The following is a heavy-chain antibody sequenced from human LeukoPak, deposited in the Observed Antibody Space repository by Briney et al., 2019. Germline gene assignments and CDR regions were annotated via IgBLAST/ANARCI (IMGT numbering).Heavy chain of an antibody. Sequence: PSETLSLTCTVSGGSVSSGSYYWSWIRQPPGKGLEWVSVISASGSTTYYADSVKGRFTISRDNSKNTLHLQMNSLRAEDTAVYYCAKDLRALGYYFDYWGQGTLVTVSS. J-gene: IGHJ4*02. CDR1: GGSVSSGSYY. CDR2: ISASGSTT. D-gene: IGHD3-16*01. CDR3: AKDLRALGYYFDY. V-gene: IGHV3-23*01.